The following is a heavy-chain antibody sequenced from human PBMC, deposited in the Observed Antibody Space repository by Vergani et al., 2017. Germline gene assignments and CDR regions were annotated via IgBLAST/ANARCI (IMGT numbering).Heavy chain of an antibody. CDR2: ISSSSSYI. CDR3: ARWPYGGNSIFDY. D-gene: IGHD4-23*01. CDR1: GFTFSSYS. J-gene: IGHJ4*02. V-gene: IGHV3-21*01. Sequence: EVQLVESGGGLVKPGGSLRLSCAASGFTFSSYSMNWVRQAPGKGLEWVSSISSSSSYIYYADSVKGRFTISRDNAKNSLYLQMNSLRAEDTAVYYCARWPYGGNSIFDYWGQGTLVTVSS.